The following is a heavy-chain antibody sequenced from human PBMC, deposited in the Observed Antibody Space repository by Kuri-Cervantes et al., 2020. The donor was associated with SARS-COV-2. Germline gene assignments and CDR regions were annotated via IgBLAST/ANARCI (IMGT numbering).Heavy chain of an antibody. J-gene: IGHJ6*02. CDR1: GDSFSSNSAA. Sequence: LRLSCAIFGDSFSSNSAAWNWIRQSPSRGLEWLGRTYYRSKWYNDYAVSVKSRITINPDTSKNQFYLQLNSVTPEDTAVYYCARDRSIFGVVTPRMDYYYGMDVWGQGTTVTVSS. CDR2: TYYRSKWYN. V-gene: IGHV6-1*01. D-gene: IGHD3-3*01. CDR3: ARDRSIFGVVTPRMDYYYGMDV.